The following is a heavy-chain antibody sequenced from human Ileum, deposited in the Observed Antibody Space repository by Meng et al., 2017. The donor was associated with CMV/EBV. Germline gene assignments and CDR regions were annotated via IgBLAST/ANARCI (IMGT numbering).Heavy chain of an antibody. V-gene: IGHV3-33*06. J-gene: IGHJ4*02. CDR3: ANTYCGGDCYDGGFDY. Sequence: GFAFSSYGMHWVRQAPGKGLEWVAVIWYDGSNKYYADSVKGRFTISRDNSKNTLYLQMNSLRAEDTAVYYCANTYCGGDCYDGGFDYWGQGTLVTVSS. D-gene: IGHD2-21*01. CDR2: IWYDGSNK. CDR1: GFAFSSYG.